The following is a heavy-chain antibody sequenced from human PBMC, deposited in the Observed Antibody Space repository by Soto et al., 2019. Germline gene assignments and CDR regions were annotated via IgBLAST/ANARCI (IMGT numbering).Heavy chain of an antibody. Sequence: SETLSLTCTLSGDSISGAGYYWTWICQHPGKGLERIGNIYYSGTTSYNPTLKRQVTISLDTSKNQFSLRLTSVTAAAPADYYCARSMDPWAQGTLVTVSS. CDR3: ARSMDP. CDR1: GDSISGAGYY. V-gene: IGHV4-31*01. CDR2: IYYSGTT. J-gene: IGHJ5*02.